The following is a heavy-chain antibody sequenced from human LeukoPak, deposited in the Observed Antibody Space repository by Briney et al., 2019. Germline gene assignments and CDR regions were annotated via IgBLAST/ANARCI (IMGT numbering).Heavy chain of an antibody. D-gene: IGHD4-11*01. Sequence: GASVKVSCTVSGYTLTELSMHWVRQAPGKGHEWMGGFDPEDGETIYAQKFQGRVTMTEDTSTDTAYMELSSLRSEDTAVYYCATVGTVTAYFDYWGQGTLVTVSS. V-gene: IGHV1-24*01. CDR2: FDPEDGET. CDR1: GYTLTELS. CDR3: ATVGTVTAYFDY. J-gene: IGHJ4*02.